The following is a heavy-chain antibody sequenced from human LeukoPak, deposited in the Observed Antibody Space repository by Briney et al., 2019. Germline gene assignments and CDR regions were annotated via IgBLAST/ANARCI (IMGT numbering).Heavy chain of an antibody. Sequence: PSETLSLTCAVYGGSFSGYYWSWIRQPPGKGLEWIGEINHSGSTNYNPSLKSRVTISVDTSKNQFSLKLSSVTAADTAVYYCARFRQYYYDSSGYQYYYGMDVWGQGTTVTVSS. CDR1: GGSFSGYY. V-gene: IGHV4-34*01. CDR3: ARFRQYYYDSSGYQYYYGMDV. J-gene: IGHJ6*02. D-gene: IGHD3-22*01. CDR2: INHSGST.